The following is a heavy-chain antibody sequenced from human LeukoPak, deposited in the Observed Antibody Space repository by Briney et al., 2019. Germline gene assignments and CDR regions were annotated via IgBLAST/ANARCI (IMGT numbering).Heavy chain of an antibody. D-gene: IGHD2-15*01. CDR3: ARVDCSGGSCYFDY. V-gene: IGHV3-74*01. CDR1: GFTFSRYW. CDR2: INSDGSST. Sequence: PGGSLRLSCAASGFTFSRYWMHWVRHTPGKGLVWVSRINSDGSSTRYADSVKGRFTTSRDNAKNTLDLQMGSLRAEDTAVYYCARVDCSGGSCYFDYWGQGTLVTVSS. J-gene: IGHJ4*02.